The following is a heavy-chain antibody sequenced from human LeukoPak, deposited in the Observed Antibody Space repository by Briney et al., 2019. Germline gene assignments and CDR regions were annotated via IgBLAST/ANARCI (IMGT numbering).Heavy chain of an antibody. D-gene: IGHD4-17*01. J-gene: IGHJ4*02. V-gene: IGHV1-18*01. CDR3: ARLESYGDYSIKGYYFDY. CDR1: GYTFTSYG. CDR2: ISAYNGNT. Sequence: ASVKVSCKASGYTFTSYGISWARQAPGQGLEWMGWISAYNGNTNYAQKLQGRVTMTTDTSTSTAYMELRSLRSDDTAVYYCARLESYGDYSIKGYYFDYWGQGTLVTVSS.